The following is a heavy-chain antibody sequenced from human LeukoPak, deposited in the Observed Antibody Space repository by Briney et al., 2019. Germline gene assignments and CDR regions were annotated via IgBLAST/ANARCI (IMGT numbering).Heavy chain of an antibody. CDR2: IYYSGST. D-gene: IGHD5-12*01. CDR1: GSSISPYY. CDR3: ARGTKTGNTGYDWSY. V-gene: IGHV4-59*01. J-gene: IGHJ4*02. Sequence: SETLSLTCTVSGSSISPYYWSWIRQPPGGGLEWIGCIYYSGSTNYNPSLRSRVTISLDTSTNQFSLKLTSVTDADTAVYYCARGTKTGNTGYDWSYWGQGSLVTVSS.